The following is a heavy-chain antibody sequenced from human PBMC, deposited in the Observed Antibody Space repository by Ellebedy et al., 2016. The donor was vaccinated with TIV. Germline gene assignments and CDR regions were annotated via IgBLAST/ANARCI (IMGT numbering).Heavy chain of an antibody. CDR3: ARGADS. Sequence: GESLKISXADSGFTFSNYWMNWVRQAPGKGLEWVANINQDGSEKYYVDSVRGRFTISRDNAKNSLYLQMNSLRAEDTAIYYCARGADSWGQGTLVTVSS. CDR1: GFTFSNYW. CDR2: INQDGSEK. J-gene: IGHJ4*02. V-gene: IGHV3-7*01.